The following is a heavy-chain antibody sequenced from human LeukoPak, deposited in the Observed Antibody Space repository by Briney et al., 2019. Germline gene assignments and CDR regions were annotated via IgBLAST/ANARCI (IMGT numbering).Heavy chain of an antibody. D-gene: IGHD5-12*01. CDR3: ARAWGGYGDTDYYYYGMDV. CDR1: GFTFSDYY. J-gene: IGHJ6*02. CDR2: ISSSGSTI. Sequence: GGSLRLSCAASGFTFSDYYMSWIRQAPGKGLGWVSYISSSGSTIYYADSVKGRFTISRDNAKNSLYLQMNSLRAEDTAVYYCARAWGGYGDTDYYYYGMDVWGQGTTVTVSS. V-gene: IGHV3-11*01.